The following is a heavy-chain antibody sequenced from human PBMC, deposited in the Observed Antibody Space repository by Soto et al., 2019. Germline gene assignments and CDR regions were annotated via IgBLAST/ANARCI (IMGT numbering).Heavy chain of an antibody. D-gene: IGHD2-2*01. CDR1: GYTLATVW. CDR2: IDPRDSYV. J-gene: IGHJ5*02. Sequence: PGESLKIACTGFGYTLATVWISWVRQMPGKGLEWMGRIDPRDSYVNYSASFQGHVTISADKSISTAYLQCGSLKASDTAMYYCVRLYCTTSTCDSWFDPWGQRTLVTASS. V-gene: IGHV5-10-1*01. CDR3: VRLYCTTSTCDSWFDP.